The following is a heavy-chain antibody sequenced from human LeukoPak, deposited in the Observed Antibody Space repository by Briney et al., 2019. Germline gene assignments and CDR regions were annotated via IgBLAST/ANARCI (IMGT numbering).Heavy chain of an antibody. CDR1: GFTFSSYW. CDR3: AGDGLLWFGDSRTDF. V-gene: IGHV3-7*01. D-gene: IGHD3-10*01. CDR2: IKEDGSEK. Sequence: GGSLRLSCAAAGFTFSSYWMSWVRQAPGKGLEWVANIKEDGSEKYYVDSVKGRFTISRDNAKNSLFLQMNSLRAEDTAVYYCAGDGLLWFGDSRTDFWGQGTLVTVSS. J-gene: IGHJ4*02.